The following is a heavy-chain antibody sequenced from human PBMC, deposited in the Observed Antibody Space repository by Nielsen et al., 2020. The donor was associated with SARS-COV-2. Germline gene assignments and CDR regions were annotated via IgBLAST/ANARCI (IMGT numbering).Heavy chain of an antibody. D-gene: IGHD2-2*01. Sequence: GGSLRLSCAASGFTFDDYAMHWVRQAPGKGPEWVSGISWNSGSIGYADSVKGRFTISRDNAKNTLYLQMNSLRAEDTALYYCAGQGQSYQEAAFDIWGQGTMVTVSS. CDR2: ISWNSGSI. CDR1: GFTFDDYA. J-gene: IGHJ3*02. V-gene: IGHV3-9*01. CDR3: AGQGQSYQEAAFDI.